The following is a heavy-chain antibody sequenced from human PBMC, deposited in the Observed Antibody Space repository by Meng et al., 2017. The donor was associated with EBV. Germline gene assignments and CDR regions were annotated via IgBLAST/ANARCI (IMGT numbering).Heavy chain of an antibody. CDR3: TRMSSPLDY. D-gene: IGHD2-2*01. CDR2: IRSKAKSYAT. Sequence: VRLVGSGGGLVRTGGSLKLFCAASGFTFSGSAMPWVRQASGKGLEWVGRIRSKAKSYATAYAASVKGRFTISRDDSKNTAYLQIHSLKTEDTAVYYCTRMSSPLDYWGQGTLVTVSS. V-gene: IGHV3-73*02. CDR1: GFTFSGSA. J-gene: IGHJ4*02.